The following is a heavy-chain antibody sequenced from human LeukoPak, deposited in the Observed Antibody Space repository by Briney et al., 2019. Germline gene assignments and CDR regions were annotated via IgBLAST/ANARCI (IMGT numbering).Heavy chain of an antibody. CDR2: ISGSGGST. V-gene: IGHV3-23*01. Sequence: GGSLRLSCAASGFTFSSYAMSWVRQAPGKGLEWVSAISGSGGSTYYADSVKGRFTISRDNSKNTLYLQMNSLRAEDTAVYYCAKHAYDYVWGSYRLGAFDYWGQGTLVTVSS. J-gene: IGHJ4*02. CDR1: GFTFSSYA. CDR3: AKHAYDYVWGSYRLGAFDY. D-gene: IGHD3-16*02.